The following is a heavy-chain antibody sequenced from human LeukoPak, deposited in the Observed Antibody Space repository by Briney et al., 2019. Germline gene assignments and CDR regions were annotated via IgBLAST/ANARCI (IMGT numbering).Heavy chain of an antibody. CDR3: ARSHAAAGPDY. J-gene: IGHJ4*02. Sequence: GGSLRLSCAASGFTFSDHYMDWVRQAPGKGLESVGRSRNKANSYTREYAASVKGRFTISRDDSKNSLYLQMNSLKTEGTAVYYCARSHAAAGPDYWGQGTLVTVSS. D-gene: IGHD6-13*01. CDR2: SRNKANSYTR. CDR1: GFTFSDHY. V-gene: IGHV3-72*01.